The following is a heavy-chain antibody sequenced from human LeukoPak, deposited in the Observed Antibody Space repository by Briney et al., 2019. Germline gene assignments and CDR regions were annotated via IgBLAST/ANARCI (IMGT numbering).Heavy chain of an antibody. J-gene: IGHJ5*02. CDR1: GDSIRSYY. V-gene: IGHV4-59*08. CDR3: AKAELLEVYNWFDP. Sequence: SETLSLTCTVSGDSIRSYYWSWIRQPPGKGLEWIGYINYSGSTKYNPSLKSRVTISSDTSKNQFSLKLSSVTAADTALYYCAKAELLEVYNWFDPWGQGTLVTVSS. CDR2: INYSGST. D-gene: IGHD1-14*01.